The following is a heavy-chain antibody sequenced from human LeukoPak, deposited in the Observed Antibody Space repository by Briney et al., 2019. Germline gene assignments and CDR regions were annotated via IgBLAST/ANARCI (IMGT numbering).Heavy chain of an antibody. CDR2: ISAYNGNT. J-gene: IGHJ6*02. Sequence: GASVKVSCKASGYTFTSYGISWVRQAPGQGLEWMGWISAYNGNTNYAQKLQGRVTMTTDTSTSTAYMELRSLRSDDTAVYYCARGLLLVDTAMGFIEPPRPMDVWGQGTTVTVSS. CDR1: GYTFTSYG. CDR3: ARGLLLVDTAMGFIEPPRPMDV. D-gene: IGHD5-18*01. V-gene: IGHV1-18*01.